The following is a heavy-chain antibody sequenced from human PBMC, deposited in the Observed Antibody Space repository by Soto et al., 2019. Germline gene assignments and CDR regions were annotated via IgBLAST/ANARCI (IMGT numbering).Heavy chain of an antibody. D-gene: IGHD3-9*01. CDR3: ASASHYDILTGYGSYLYYYGMDV. CDR1: VGSISSGGYY. CDR2: IYYSGST. Sequence: NPSETQSLTCTVSVGSISSGGYYWSWIRQHPGKGLEWIGYIYYSGSTYYNPSLKSRVTISVDTSKNQFSLKLSSVTAADTAVYYCASASHYDILTGYGSYLYYYGMDVWGQGTTVTVSS. V-gene: IGHV4-31*03. J-gene: IGHJ6*02.